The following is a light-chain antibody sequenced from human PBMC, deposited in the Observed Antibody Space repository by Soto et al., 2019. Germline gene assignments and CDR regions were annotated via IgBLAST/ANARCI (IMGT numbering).Light chain of an antibody. J-gene: IGKJ1*01. Sequence: DIQMTQSPSTLSASLGDRVTITCRASQSISSWLAWYQQKPGKAPKVLIYDASSLQSGVPSRFSGSGSGTEFTLTITSLQPDDFATYYCQQYYTSWTFGQGTKVDIK. CDR2: DAS. CDR1: QSISSW. CDR3: QQYYTSWT. V-gene: IGKV1-5*01.